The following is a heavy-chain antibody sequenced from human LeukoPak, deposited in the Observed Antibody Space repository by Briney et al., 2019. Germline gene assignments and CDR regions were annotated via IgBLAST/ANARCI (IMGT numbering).Heavy chain of an antibody. CDR3: ARAPYYDSSGYPTLYFDL. D-gene: IGHD3-22*01. J-gene: IGHJ2*01. CDR2: IYYSGST. V-gene: IGHV4-59*01. Sequence: SETLSLTCTVSGGSISSYYWSWIRQPPGKGLEWIGYIYYSGSTNYNPSLKSRVTISVDTSKNQFSLKLSSVTAADTAVYYCARAPYYDSSGYPTLYFDLWGRGTLVTVSS. CDR1: GGSISSYY.